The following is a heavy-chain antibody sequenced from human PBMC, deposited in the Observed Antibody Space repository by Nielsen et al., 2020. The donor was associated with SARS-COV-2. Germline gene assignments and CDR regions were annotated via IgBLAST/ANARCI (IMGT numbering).Heavy chain of an antibody. CDR2: INHSGST. V-gene: IGHV4-34*01. D-gene: IGHD1-26*01. J-gene: IGHJ4*02. CDR3: ARNARSRGDY. Sequence: WIPQPPGKGLEWIGEINHSGSTNYNPSLKSRVTISVDTSKNQFSLKLSSVTAADTAVYYCARNARSRGDYWGQGTLVTVSS.